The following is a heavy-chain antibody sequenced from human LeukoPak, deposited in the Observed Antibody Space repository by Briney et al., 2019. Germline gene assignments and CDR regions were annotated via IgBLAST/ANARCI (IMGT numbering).Heavy chain of an antibody. CDR3: ARDFSGSYYQFDY. CDR1: GFTFSSYS. Sequence: PGGSLRLSCAASGFTFSSYSMNWVRQAPGKGLDWVSSISSSSSYIYYADSVKGRFTISRDNAKNSLYLQMNSLRAEDTAVYYCARDFSGSYYQFDYWGQGTLVTVSS. V-gene: IGHV3-21*01. D-gene: IGHD1-26*01. J-gene: IGHJ4*02. CDR2: ISSSSSYI.